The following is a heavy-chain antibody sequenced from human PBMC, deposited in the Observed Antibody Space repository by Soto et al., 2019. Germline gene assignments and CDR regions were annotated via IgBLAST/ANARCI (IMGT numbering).Heavy chain of an antibody. CDR2: IDPSDSYT. J-gene: IGHJ6*02. V-gene: IGHV5-10-1*03. D-gene: IGHD3-3*01. CDR1: GYTFTDYW. Sequence: EVQLVQSVAEVKKPGESLRIACKGSGYTFTDYWINWVSQMPGKGLEWMGRIDPSDSYTKYSPFFQGHVTISADKSISTAYLEWSSLEASDTAMYYCARARSITIFGVVGFEMDVWGQGTTVTVSS. CDR3: ARARSITIFGVVGFEMDV.